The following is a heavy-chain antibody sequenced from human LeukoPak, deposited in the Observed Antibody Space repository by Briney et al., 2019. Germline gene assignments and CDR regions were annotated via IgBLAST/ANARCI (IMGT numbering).Heavy chain of an antibody. Sequence: SQTLSLTCTVSGGSIGSGSYYWSWIRQPAGRGLEWIGRIYTSGSTNYNPSLKSRVTISVDTSKNQFSLKLSSVTAADTAVYYCARVNLIDTAMASYNWFDPWGQGTLVTVSS. V-gene: IGHV4-61*02. J-gene: IGHJ5*02. CDR1: GGSIGSGSYY. CDR2: IYTSGST. CDR3: ARVNLIDTAMASYNWFDP. D-gene: IGHD5-18*01.